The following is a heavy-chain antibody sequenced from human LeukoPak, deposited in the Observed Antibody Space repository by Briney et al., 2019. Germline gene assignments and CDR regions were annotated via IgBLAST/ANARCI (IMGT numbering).Heavy chain of an antibody. CDR1: GGSIGSYH. V-gene: IGHV4-59*01. CDR3: VASYGGYVLDY. Sequence: PPETLSLTCSVSGGSIGSYHWNWIRQPSGKGLEWNGIVFNNGGTKHNPSLKSRVAISVDTSKNQFALKLSSVTAADTAVYYCVASYGGYVLDYWGQGALVIVSS. J-gene: IGHJ4*02. D-gene: IGHD5-12*01. CDR2: VFNNGGT.